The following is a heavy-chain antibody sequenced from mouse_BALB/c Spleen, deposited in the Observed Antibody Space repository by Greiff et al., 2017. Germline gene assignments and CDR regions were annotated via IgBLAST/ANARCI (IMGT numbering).Heavy chain of an antibody. Sequence: DVMLVESGGGLVKPGGSLKLSCAASGFTFSSYAMSWVRQTPEKRLEWVASISSGGSTYYPDSVKGRFTISRDNARNILYLQMSSLRSEDTAMYYCADSTMITPFAYWGQGTLVTVSA. CDR1: GFTFSSYA. J-gene: IGHJ3*01. V-gene: IGHV5-6-5*01. CDR2: ISSGGST. D-gene: IGHD2-4*01. CDR3: ADSTMITPFAY.